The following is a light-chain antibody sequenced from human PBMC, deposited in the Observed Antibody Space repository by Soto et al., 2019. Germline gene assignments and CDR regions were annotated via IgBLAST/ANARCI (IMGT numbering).Light chain of an antibody. CDR1: QSVSSSS. Sequence: EIVITQYPATLSVSPGERATLSCRASQSVSSSSLAWFHQKPGQAPRLLIYGASSRATGIPDRFSGSGPGTDFTLTISRLEPEDFAVYHCQQYGRSPLTFGEGTKVEIK. CDR3: QQYGRSPLT. V-gene: IGKV3-20*01. CDR2: GAS. J-gene: IGKJ4*01.